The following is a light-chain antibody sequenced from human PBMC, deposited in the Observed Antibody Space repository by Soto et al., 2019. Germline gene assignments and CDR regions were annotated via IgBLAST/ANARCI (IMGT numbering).Light chain of an antibody. CDR1: SGHITYA. Sequence: QPVLTQSPSASASLGASVKLTCTLSSGHITYAIAWHQQQPEKGPRYLMKLNSDGSHTKGDGIPDRFSGSSSGAERYLTISRPPAEDEAEYYCPTLGAWPLGFGGGTQ. CDR3: PTLGAWPLG. J-gene: IGLJ2*01. V-gene: IGLV4-69*01. CDR2: LNSDGSH.